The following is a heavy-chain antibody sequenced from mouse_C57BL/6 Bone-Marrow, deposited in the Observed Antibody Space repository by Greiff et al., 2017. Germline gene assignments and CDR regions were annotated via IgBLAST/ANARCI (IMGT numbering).Heavy chain of an antibody. CDR3: ASSLAY. Sequence: VQLKESGGGLVKPGGSLKLSCAASGFTFSSYAMSWVRQTPEKRLEWVATISDCGSYTYYPHNVKAPFNISRDNDKNHRYLQMSHLKSEDTAMYYCASSLAYWGQGTLVTVSA. CDR2: ISDCGSYT. V-gene: IGHV5-4*01. CDR1: GFTFSSYA. J-gene: IGHJ3*01.